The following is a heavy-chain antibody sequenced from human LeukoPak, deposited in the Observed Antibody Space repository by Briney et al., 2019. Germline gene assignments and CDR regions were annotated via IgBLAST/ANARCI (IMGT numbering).Heavy chain of an antibody. J-gene: IGHJ4*02. D-gene: IGHD3-3*01. V-gene: IGHV3-23*01. CDR3: AKVHDFWSGYSYFDY. Sequence: PGGSLRLSCAASGFTFSSYARSWVRQAPGKGLEWVSAISGSGGSTYYADSVKGRFTISRDNSKNTLYLQMNSLRAEDTAVYYCAKVHDFWSGYSYFDYWGQGTLVTVSS. CDR1: GFTFSSYA. CDR2: ISGSGGST.